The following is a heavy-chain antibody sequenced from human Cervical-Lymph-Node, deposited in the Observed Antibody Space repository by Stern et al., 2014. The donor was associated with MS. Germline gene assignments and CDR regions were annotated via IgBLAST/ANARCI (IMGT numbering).Heavy chain of an antibody. CDR1: GFNFSGSA. J-gene: IGHJ4*02. Sequence: EVQLVESGGTLVQPGGSLKLSCAASGFNFSGSAMHWVRQAPGKGLEWVGRIRSEAKNYATVYTASIEGRFTISRDDSKNTLFLQMNNLKTEDTAVYFCTSLLDYWGQGTLVTVSS. V-gene: IGHV3-73*02. CDR3: TSLLDY. CDR2: IRSEAKNYAT.